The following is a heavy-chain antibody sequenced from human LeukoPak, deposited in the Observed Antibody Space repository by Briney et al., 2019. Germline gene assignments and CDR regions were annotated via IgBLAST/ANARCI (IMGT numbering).Heavy chain of an antibody. CDR3: ARDMRVRKDLDSSIWSRPLYYFDY. Sequence: ASVKVSCKASGYTFTGHYIHWVRQAPGQGLEWMGWIHPNTGGTKYAQKFQGRVTMTRDTSSSTVYMELSSLRSEDTAVYYCARDMRVRKDLDSSIWSRPLYYFDYWGQGTRVTVSS. CDR1: GYTFTGHY. D-gene: IGHD3-22*01. CDR2: IHPNTGGT. J-gene: IGHJ4*02. V-gene: IGHV1-2*02.